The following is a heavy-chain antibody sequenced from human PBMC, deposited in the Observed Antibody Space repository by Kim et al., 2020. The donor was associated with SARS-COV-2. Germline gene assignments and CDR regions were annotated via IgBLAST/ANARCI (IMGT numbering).Heavy chain of an antibody. J-gene: IGHJ6*02. D-gene: IGHD2-2*01. V-gene: IGHV5-51*01. CDR1: GYSFTSYW. CDR2: IYPGDSDT. CDR3: ARLRSRGYCSSTSCYGGGMDV. Sequence: GESLKISCKGSGYSFTSYWIGWVRQMPGKGLEWMGIIYPGDSDTRYSPSFQGQVTISADKSISTAYLQWSSLKASDTAMYYCARLRSRGYCSSTSCYGGGMDVWGQGTTVTVSS.